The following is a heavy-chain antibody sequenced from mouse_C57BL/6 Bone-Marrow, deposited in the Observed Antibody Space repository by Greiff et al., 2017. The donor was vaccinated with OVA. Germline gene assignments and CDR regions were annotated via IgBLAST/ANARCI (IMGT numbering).Heavy chain of an antibody. Sequence: EVKLVESGGGLVQPKGSLKLSCAASGFSFNTYAMNWVRQAPGKGLEWVARIRSKSNNYATYYADSVKDRFTISRDDSESMLYLQMNNLKTEDTAMYYCVRHLYYSPFAYWGQGTLVTVSA. V-gene: IGHV10-1*01. J-gene: IGHJ3*01. D-gene: IGHD2-12*01. CDR1: GFSFNTYA. CDR3: VRHLYYSPFAY. CDR2: IRSKSNNYAT.